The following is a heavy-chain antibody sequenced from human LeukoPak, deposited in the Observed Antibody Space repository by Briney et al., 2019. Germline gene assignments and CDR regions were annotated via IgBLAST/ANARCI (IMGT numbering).Heavy chain of an antibody. V-gene: IGHV3-30*18. D-gene: IGHD2-2*01. J-gene: IGHJ4*02. Sequence: GGSLRLSCTASGFSFSSFAMHWVRQAPGKGLEWVAVISYDGRNIHYPDSVKGRFTISRDISTDTLWLQMDSLRTEDTAVYYCAKGPLRGTAAAIDYWGQGTLVTVSS. CDR2: ISYDGRNI. CDR3: AKGPLRGTAAAIDY. CDR1: GFSFSSFA.